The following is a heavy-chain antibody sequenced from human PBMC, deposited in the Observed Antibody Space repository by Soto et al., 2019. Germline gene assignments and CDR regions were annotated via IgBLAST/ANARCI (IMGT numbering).Heavy chain of an antibody. V-gene: IGHV1-58*01. CDR2: IVVGSGNT. Sequence: SVKVSFKASGFTFTSSSVQWVRQARGQRLELIGWIVVGSGNTNYAQKFQERVTITRDMSTSTAYMELSSLRSEDTAVYYCAAYPIVGGTDDFEYWGHGTLVTVSS. CDR1: GFTFTSSS. J-gene: IGHJ4*01. CDR3: AAYPIVGGTDDFEY. D-gene: IGHD1-26*01.